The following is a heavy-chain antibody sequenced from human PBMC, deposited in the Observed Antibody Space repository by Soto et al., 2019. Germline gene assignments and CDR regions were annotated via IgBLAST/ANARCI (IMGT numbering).Heavy chain of an antibody. CDR1: GFTFMNYA. Sequence: GGSLRLSCVASGFTFMNYALTWVRQAPGKGLEWVSTISGGDGSTYYADSVKGRFTISRDKSKNTLYLQMNGLRAEDTAFYYCTKSPGSSSGYWGQGTLVTVSS. CDR2: ISGGDGST. D-gene: IGHD6-6*01. J-gene: IGHJ4*02. V-gene: IGHV3-23*01. CDR3: TKSPGSSSGY.